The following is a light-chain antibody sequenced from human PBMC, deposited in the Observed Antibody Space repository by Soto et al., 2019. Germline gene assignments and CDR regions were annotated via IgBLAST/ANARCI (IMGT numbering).Light chain of an antibody. Sequence: EIVMTQSPATLSVSPGERATLSCRASQSVSANLAWFQQKPGQAPRLLIYGASTRANGVPARFSGSGSGTDFTLTISSLQSGDFAVYYCQQYNNWPPFTFGPGTKVDIK. CDR3: QQYNNWPPFT. CDR1: QSVSAN. CDR2: GAS. V-gene: IGKV3-15*01. J-gene: IGKJ3*01.